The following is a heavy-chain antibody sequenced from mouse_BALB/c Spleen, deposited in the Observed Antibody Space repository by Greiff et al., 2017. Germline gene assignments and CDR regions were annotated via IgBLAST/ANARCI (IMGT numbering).Heavy chain of an antibody. Sequence: EVKLVESGPGLVKPSQSLSLTCTVTGYSITSDYAWNWIRQFPGNKLEWMGYISYSGSTSYNPSLKSRISITRDTSKNQFFLQLNSVTTEDTATYYCARPSFTTAGPYWYFDVWGAGTTVTVSS. CDR2: ISYSGST. D-gene: IGHD1-2*01. CDR3: ARPSFTTAGPYWYFDV. CDR1: GYSITSDYA. V-gene: IGHV3-2*02. J-gene: IGHJ1*01.